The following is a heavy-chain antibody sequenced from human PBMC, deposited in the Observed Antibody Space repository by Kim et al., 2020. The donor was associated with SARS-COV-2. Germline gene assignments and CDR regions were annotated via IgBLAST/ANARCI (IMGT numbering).Heavy chain of an antibody. D-gene: IGHD2-2*01. Sequence: ADPVTGRLTISRDNSKITMYLQMNSLRAEDTAVYYCAKDYPAAMNGRIDYWGQGPLVTVSS. J-gene: IGHJ4*02. CDR3: AKDYPAAMNGRIDY. V-gene: IGHV3-23*01.